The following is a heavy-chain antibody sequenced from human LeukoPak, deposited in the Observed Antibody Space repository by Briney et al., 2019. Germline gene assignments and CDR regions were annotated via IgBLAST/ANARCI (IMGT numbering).Heavy chain of an antibody. CDR3: AREGYWNDTLGTDY. V-gene: IGHV7-4-1*02. Sequence: VASVKVSCKASGYTFTSYAMNWVRQAPGQGLEWMGWINTNTGNPTYAQGFTGRFVFSLDTSVSTAYLQISSLKAEDTAVYYCAREGYWNDTLGTDYWGQGTLVTVSS. D-gene: IGHD1-1*01. J-gene: IGHJ4*02. CDR1: GYTFTSYA. CDR2: INTNTGNP.